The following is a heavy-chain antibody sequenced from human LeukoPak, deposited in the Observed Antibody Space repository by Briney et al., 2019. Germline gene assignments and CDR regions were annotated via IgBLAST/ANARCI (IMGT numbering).Heavy chain of an antibody. D-gene: IGHD6-13*01. J-gene: IGHJ5*02. V-gene: IGHV3-33*01. Sequence: GGSLRLSCAASGFTFSSYGMHWVRQAPGKGLEWVAVIWYDGSNKYYADSVKGRFTISRDNSKNTLYLQMNSLRAEDTAVYYCARGIAAVNNWFDPWGQGTLVTVSS. CDR1: GFTFSSYG. CDR2: IWYDGSNK. CDR3: ARGIAAVNNWFDP.